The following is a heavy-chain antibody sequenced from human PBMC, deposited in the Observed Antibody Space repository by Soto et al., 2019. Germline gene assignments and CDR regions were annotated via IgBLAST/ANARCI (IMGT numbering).Heavy chain of an antibody. Sequence: SVTLSPGGSVGWGSVSGYYWSWIRHPQGKGLEWIGEINQRGSTNYNPSLKSRVTMSVDTSKNQFSLKLTSVTAAATPFHYAATTNWNHNWFNPWGQGIRVSVSS. D-gene: IGHD1-1*01. CDR2: INQRGST. CDR1: WGSVSGYY. J-gene: IGHJ5*02. V-gene: IGHV4-34*01. CDR3: ATTNWNHNWFNP.